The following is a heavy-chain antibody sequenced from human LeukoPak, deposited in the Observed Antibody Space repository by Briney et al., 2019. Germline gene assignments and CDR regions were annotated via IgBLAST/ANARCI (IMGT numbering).Heavy chain of an antibody. CDR3: ARQDSSSWYVGYMDV. CDR2: IYTSGST. CDR1: GGSISSYY. J-gene: IGHJ6*03. Sequence: SETLSLTCTVSGGSISSYYWSWIRQPAGKGLEWIGRIYTSGSTNYNPSLKSRVTMSVDASKNQFSLKLSSVTAADTAVYYCARQDSSSWYVGYMDVWGKGTTVTISS. D-gene: IGHD6-13*01. V-gene: IGHV4-4*07.